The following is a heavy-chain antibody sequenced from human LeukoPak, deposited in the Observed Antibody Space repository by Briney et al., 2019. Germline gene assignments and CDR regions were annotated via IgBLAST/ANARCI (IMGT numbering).Heavy chain of an antibody. CDR2: ISYDGSSK. Sequence: PGRSLRLSCAASGFTFSRHGMHWVRQAPGKGLEWVAVISYDGSSKSYADSVKGRFTISRDNSKNTLYLQMNSLRAEDTAVYHCAKDQGIYSSGIWPLDYLGQGTLVTVSS. CDR3: AKDQGIYSSGIWPLDY. J-gene: IGHJ4*02. V-gene: IGHV3-30*18. CDR1: GFTFSRHG. D-gene: IGHD3-10*01.